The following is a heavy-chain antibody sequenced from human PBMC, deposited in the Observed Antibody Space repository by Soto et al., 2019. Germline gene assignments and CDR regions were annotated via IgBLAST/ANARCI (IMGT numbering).Heavy chain of an antibody. J-gene: IGHJ4*02. CDR1: GASISRYY. CDR2: LYNTGST. V-gene: IGHV4-59*01. D-gene: IGHD4-17*01. Sequence: PSETLSLTCTVSGASISRYYWSWIRQSPGKGLEWIGYLYNTGSTIYNPSLKSRVTISVDTSKNQFSPKLSSVTAADTAVYYCARECGDYPSYYFDYWGQGTLVTVSS. CDR3: ARECGDYPSYYFDY.